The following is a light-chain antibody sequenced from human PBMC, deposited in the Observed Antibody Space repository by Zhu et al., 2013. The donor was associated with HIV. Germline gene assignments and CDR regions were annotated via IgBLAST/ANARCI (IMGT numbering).Light chain of an antibody. CDR3: QQRSNWLGT. V-gene: IGKV3-11*01. CDR1: QSVSSY. CDR2: DAS. Sequence: EIVLTQSPATLSLSPGERATLSCRASQSVSSYLAWYQQKPGQAPRLLIYDASNRATGIPARFSGSGSGTDFTLTISSLEPEDFAVYYCQQRSNWLGTFGQGTKVEIK. J-gene: IGKJ1*01.